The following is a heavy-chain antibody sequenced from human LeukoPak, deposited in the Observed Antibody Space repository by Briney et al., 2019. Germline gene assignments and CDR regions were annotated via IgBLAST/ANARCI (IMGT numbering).Heavy chain of an antibody. Sequence: PGGSLRLSCAASGFTFSSYGMHWVRQAPGKGLEWVAFIRYDGSNKYYADSVKGRFTISRDNSKNTLYLQMNSLRAEDTAVYYCAKDRLGIVVVVAATGYSDYWGQGTLVTVSS. CDR3: AKDRLGIVVVVAATGYSDY. V-gene: IGHV3-30*02. D-gene: IGHD2-15*01. CDR2: IRYDGSNK. J-gene: IGHJ4*02. CDR1: GFTFSSYG.